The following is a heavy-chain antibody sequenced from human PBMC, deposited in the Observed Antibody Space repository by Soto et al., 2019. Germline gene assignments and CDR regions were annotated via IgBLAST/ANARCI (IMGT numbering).Heavy chain of an antibody. CDR2: IYSGGST. Sequence: PGGSLRLSCAASGFTVSSNYMSWVRQAPGKGLEWVSVIYSGGSTYYADSVKGRFTISSDNSKNTLYLQMNSLRAEDTAVYYCARAGVDTASYGMDVWGQGTTVTVSS. J-gene: IGHJ6*02. CDR1: GFTVSSNY. D-gene: IGHD5-18*01. V-gene: IGHV3-53*01. CDR3: ARAGVDTASYGMDV.